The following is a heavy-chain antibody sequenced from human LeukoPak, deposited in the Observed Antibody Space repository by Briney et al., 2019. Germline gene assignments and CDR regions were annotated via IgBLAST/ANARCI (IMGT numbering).Heavy chain of an antibody. D-gene: IGHD3-22*01. CDR2: IYSGVST. Sequence: AGGSLRLSCAASGFTVSSNYMSWVRQAPGKGLEWVSVIYSGVSTYYADSVKGRFTISRDNSKNTLYLQMNSLRAEDTALYCCARDRRYYDSSGYYFHWYFDLWGRGTLVTVSS. CDR3: ARDRRYYDSSGYYFHWYFDL. CDR1: GFTVSSNY. V-gene: IGHV3-53*01. J-gene: IGHJ2*01.